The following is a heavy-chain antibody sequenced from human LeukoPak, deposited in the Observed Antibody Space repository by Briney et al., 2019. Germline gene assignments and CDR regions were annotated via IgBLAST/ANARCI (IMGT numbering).Heavy chain of an antibody. Sequence: PGGSLRLSCAASGFTFSSYAMHWVRQAPGKGLEWVAVISYDGSNKYYADSVKGRFTISRDNSKNTLHLQMNSLRAEDTAVFYCAISTSWPGYFDYWGQGTLVTVSS. CDR3: AISTSWPGYFDY. D-gene: IGHD6-13*01. CDR1: GFTFSSYA. V-gene: IGHV3-30*14. CDR2: ISYDGSNK. J-gene: IGHJ4*02.